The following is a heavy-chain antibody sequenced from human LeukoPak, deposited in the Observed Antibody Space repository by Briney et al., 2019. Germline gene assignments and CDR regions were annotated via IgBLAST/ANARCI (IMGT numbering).Heavy chain of an antibody. V-gene: IGHV3-23*01. CDR3: AKPDYGYPERPDYFDY. Sequence: PGGSLRLSCAASGFTFSSYAMSWVRQAPGKGLEWVSAISGSGGSTYYADSVKGRFTISRDNSKNTLYLQMNSLRAEDTAVYYCAKPDYGYPERPDYFDYWGQGTLVTVSS. CDR2: ISGSGGST. CDR1: GFTFSSYA. J-gene: IGHJ4*02. D-gene: IGHD1-14*01.